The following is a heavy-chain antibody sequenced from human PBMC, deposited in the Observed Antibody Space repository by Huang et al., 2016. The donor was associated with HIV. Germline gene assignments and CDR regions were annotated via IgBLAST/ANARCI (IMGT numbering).Heavy chain of an antibody. D-gene: IGHD3-3*01. CDR3: AKDLTYTFGRHFDY. CDR2: IRYDGNNY. V-gene: IGHV3-30*02. J-gene: IGHJ4*02. Sequence: QVQLVESGGGVVQPGGSLSLYGSSSGFTFGSFGLHWVRQAPGKGLEWVAVIRYDGNNYYYADSVRGRFTISRDNSKDTLYLQMNRLRPDDSAVYYCAKDLTYTFGRHFDYWGRGTLVTVSS. CDR1: GFTFGSFG.